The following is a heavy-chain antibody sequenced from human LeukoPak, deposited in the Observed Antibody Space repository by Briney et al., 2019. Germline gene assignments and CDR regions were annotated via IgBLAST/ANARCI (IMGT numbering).Heavy chain of an antibody. CDR3: ARGMDA. CDR2: IKEDGSKK. V-gene: IGHV3-7*04. CDR1: GFTFSDYY. J-gene: IGHJ6*02. Sequence: GGSLRLTCAASGFTFSDYYMNWVRQAPGKGLEWVANIKEDGSKKYYVDSAKGRFTISRDNAKTSLYLQMNSLRVEDTAVYYCARGMDAWGQGTTVTVSS.